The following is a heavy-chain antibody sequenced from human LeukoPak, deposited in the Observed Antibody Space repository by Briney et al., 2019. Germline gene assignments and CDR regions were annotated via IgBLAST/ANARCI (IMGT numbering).Heavy chain of an antibody. D-gene: IGHD3-10*01. J-gene: IGHJ4*02. CDR2: ISSSSSTI. V-gene: IGHV3-48*02. CDR1: GFPFSSYW. Sequence: PGGSLRLSCTASGFPFSSYWMTWVRQAPGKGLEWVSYISSSSSTIYYADSVKGRFTISRDNAKNSLYLQMNSLRDEDTAVYYCARDMGGSGSYFGYWGQGTLVTVSS. CDR3: ARDMGGSGSYFGY.